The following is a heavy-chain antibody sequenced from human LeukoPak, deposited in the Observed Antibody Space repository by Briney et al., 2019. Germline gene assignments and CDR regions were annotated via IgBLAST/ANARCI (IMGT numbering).Heavy chain of an antibody. CDR2: ISWNSGSI. CDR1: GFTFDDYA. CDR3: AKDSSIMESGAFDI. D-gene: IGHD2-21*01. V-gene: IGHV3-9*01. Sequence: QTGGSLRLSCAASGFTFDDYAMHWVRQAPGKGLEWVSGISWNSGSIGYADSVKGRFTTSRDNAKNSLYLQMNSLRAEDTALYYCAKDSSIMESGAFDIRGQGTMVTVSS. J-gene: IGHJ3*02.